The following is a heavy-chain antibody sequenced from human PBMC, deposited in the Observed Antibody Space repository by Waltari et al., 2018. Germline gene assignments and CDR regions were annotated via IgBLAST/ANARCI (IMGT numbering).Heavy chain of an antibody. CDR3: ARDSEGYSTWGAVDF. Sequence: EVQLVEAGGGLVQPGGSLRLSCVVSGFSFSNYWLFWVRPAPGQGLVCVSRMNIDGTSTTYADSVKGRFTISRDNAKNTLYLQMDDLRAEDTAVYYCARDSEGYSTWGAVDFWGQGTMVTVSP. CDR1: GFSFSNYW. V-gene: IGHV3-74*01. J-gene: IGHJ3*01. D-gene: IGHD3-16*01. CDR2: MNIDGTST.